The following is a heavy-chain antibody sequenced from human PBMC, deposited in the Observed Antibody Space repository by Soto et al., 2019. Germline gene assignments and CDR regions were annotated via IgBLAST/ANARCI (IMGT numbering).Heavy chain of an antibody. CDR1: GFTFSSYG. CDR3: AKDGGLGYCSGGSCYFDY. Sequence: QVQLVESGGGVVQPGRSLRLSCAASGFTFSSYGMHWVRQAPGKGLEWVAGISYDGSNKYYADSVKGRFPICRDNSKNTLYLQMNSLRAEDTAVYYCAKDGGLGYCSGGSCYFDYWGQGTLVTVSS. D-gene: IGHD2-15*01. V-gene: IGHV3-30*18. CDR2: ISYDGSNK. J-gene: IGHJ4*02.